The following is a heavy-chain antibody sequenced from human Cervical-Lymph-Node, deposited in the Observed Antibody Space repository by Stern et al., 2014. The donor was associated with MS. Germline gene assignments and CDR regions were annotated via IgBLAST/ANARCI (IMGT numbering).Heavy chain of an antibody. CDR1: GFTFNSYG. Sequence: VHLVESGGGVVQPGKSLRLSCAASGFTFNSYGMHWVRQSPGKGLEWVSLISYDGSKKYYADSVKGRFTISRDNSKNTLSLQMNSLTVEDTAVYYCASSTLTDAFDIWGQGTPVTVSS. J-gene: IGHJ3*02. D-gene: IGHD4-11*01. CDR2: ISYDGSKK. V-gene: IGHV3-30*03. CDR3: ASSTLTDAFDI.